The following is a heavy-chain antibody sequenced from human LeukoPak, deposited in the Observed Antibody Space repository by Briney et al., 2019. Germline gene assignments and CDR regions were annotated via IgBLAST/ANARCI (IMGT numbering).Heavy chain of an antibody. CDR2: ISSSSSTI. CDR3: ARITSRYGMDV. Sequence: GGSLRLSCAASGFTFSSYSMNWVRQAPGQGLEWVSYISSSSSTIYYADSVKGRFTISRDNAKNSLYLQMNSLRAEDTAVYYCARITSRYGMDVWGQGTTVTVSS. V-gene: IGHV3-48*01. J-gene: IGHJ6*02. CDR1: GFTFSSYS. D-gene: IGHD1-1*01.